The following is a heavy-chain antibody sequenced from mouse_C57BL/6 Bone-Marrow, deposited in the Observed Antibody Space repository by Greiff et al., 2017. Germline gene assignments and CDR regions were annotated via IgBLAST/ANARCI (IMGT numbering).Heavy chain of an antibody. J-gene: IGHJ4*01. CDR3: ARGEWLLRGDAMDY. CDR1: GYTFTSYW. V-gene: IGHV1-64*01. Sequence: QVHVKQPGAELVKPGASVKLSCKASGYTFTSYWMHWVKQRPGQGLEWIGMIHPNSGSTNYNEKFKSKATLTVDKSSSTAYMQLSSLTSEGSAVYDCARGEWLLRGDAMDYWGQGTSVTVSS. D-gene: IGHD2-3*01. CDR2: IHPNSGST.